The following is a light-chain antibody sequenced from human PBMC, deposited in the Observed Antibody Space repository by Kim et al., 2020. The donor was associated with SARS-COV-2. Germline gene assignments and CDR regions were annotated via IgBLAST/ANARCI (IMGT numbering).Light chain of an antibody. CDR1: KLGDKY. V-gene: IGLV3-1*01. CDR3: QAWDSSTVV. Sequence: SSELTQPPSVSVSPGQTASITCSGDKLGDKYACWYQQKPDQSPVLVIYQDSKRPSGISERFSGSNSGNTATLTISGTQAMDEADYYCQAWDSSTVVFGGGTQLTVL. J-gene: IGLJ2*01. CDR2: QDS.